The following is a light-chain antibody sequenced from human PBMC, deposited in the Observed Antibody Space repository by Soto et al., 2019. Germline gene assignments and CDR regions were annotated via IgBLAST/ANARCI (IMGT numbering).Light chain of an antibody. CDR1: QSVLYSSNNKNY. J-gene: IGKJ1*01. CDR3: QQYYNPPRT. CDR2: WAS. Sequence: DIVMTQSPDSLAVSLGERATINCKSSQSVLYSSNNKNYLAWYQQKPGQPPKLLIYWASTRESVVPDRFSGSGSGTDFTLTISSLQAEDVAVYYCQQYYNPPRTFGQGTKVEVK. V-gene: IGKV4-1*01.